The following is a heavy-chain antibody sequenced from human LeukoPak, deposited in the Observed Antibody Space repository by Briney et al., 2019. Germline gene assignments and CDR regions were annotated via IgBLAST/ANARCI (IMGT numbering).Heavy chain of an antibody. D-gene: IGHD6-19*01. Sequence: GGSLRLSCAASGFTFSSYAMSWVRQAPGKGLEWVSVIYSDGSIYYADSVKGRFTISRDNSKNTLYLQMNSLRAEDTAVYYCARDAAAVAGLDYWGQGTLVTVSS. J-gene: IGHJ4*02. CDR1: GFTFSSYA. CDR3: ARDAAAVAGLDY. V-gene: IGHV3-23*03. CDR2: IYSDGSI.